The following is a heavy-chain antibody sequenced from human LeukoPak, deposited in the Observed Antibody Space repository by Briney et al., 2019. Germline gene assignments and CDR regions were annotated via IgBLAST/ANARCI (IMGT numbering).Heavy chain of an antibody. CDR2: IKFDGSEK. V-gene: IGHV3-7*01. CDR3: TRGGGNFDY. Sequence: GGSLRLSCAASGFTFSTYWMTWVRQAPGKGLGWVANIKFDGSEKYYVDSVKGRFTISRDNTKNSLYLQMNSLRAEDTAMYYCTRGGGNFDYWGQGTLVTVSS. CDR1: GFTFSTYW. D-gene: IGHD2-15*01. J-gene: IGHJ4*02.